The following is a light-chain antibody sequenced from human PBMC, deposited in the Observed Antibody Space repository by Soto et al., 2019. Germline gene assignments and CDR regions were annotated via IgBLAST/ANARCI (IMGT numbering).Light chain of an antibody. CDR1: QRVSSN. CDR3: QQYNVWSLT. J-gene: IGKJ4*01. V-gene: IGKV3-15*01. CDR2: VAS. Sequence: EIVMTQSPATLSVSPGERATLSCRASQRVSSNLAWYQQKPGQTPKLLIYVASTRATGIPARFSGSGSGTEFTLSISSLQSEDFAVYYCQQYNVWSLTFGGGTKVEFK.